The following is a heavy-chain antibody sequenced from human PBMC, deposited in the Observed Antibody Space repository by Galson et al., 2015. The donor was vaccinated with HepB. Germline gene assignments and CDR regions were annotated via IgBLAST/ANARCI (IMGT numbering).Heavy chain of an antibody. Sequence: SLRLSCAASGFSFISHSMNWVRHGPGKGLEWLAYISPGGTKYYADSARGRFTISRDNAKKSMYLHMSSLRVEDTGIYYCARNPASYDYYNMDVWGQGTTVTVSS. CDR3: ARNPASYDYYNMDV. V-gene: IGHV3-48*01. D-gene: IGHD6-25*01. CDR1: GFSFISHS. J-gene: IGHJ6*02. CDR2: ISPGGTK.